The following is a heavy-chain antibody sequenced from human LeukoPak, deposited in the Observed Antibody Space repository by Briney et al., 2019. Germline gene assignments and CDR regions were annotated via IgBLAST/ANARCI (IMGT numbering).Heavy chain of an antibody. CDR1: GFTFSNYG. CDR3: ANRPYSSSWYAGY. Sequence: PGGSLRLSCAASGFTFSNYGMHWVRQAPGKGLEWVSAISGSGSSTYYADSVKGRFTISRDNSKNTLYLQMNSLRAEDTAVYYCANRPYSSSWYAGYWGQGTLVTVSS. CDR2: ISGSGSST. J-gene: IGHJ4*02. D-gene: IGHD6-13*01. V-gene: IGHV3-23*01.